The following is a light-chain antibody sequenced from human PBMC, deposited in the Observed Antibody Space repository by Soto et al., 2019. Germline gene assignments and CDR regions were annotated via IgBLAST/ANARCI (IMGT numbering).Light chain of an antibody. CDR1: QSVSGN. CDR2: GAS. J-gene: IGKJ5*01. CDR3: HHRGNGIT. V-gene: IGKV3-15*01. Sequence: EIVMSQSPATLSVSPGERSTLSCRASQSVSGNLAWYQQKPGQAPRLLIYGASRRATGFPARLSGSGSGTDFALTISSLEPEDSAVYYCHHRGNGITFGQGTRLEIK.